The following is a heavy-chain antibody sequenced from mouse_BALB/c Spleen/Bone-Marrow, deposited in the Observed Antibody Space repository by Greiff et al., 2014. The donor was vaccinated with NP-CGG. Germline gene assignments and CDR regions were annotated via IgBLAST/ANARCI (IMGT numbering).Heavy chain of an antibody. J-gene: IGHJ1*01. D-gene: IGHD1-1*01. CDR3: ARRGSNHWYFDV. Sequence: EVMLVESGGGVVQPGGSRKLSCAASGFTFSSFGMHWVRQAPEKGLEWVAYISSGSSTIYYADTVKGRFTISRDNPKNTLFLQMTSLRSEDTAMYYCARRGSNHWYFDVWGAGTTVTVSS. CDR1: GFTFSSFG. CDR2: ISSGSSTI. V-gene: IGHV5-17*02.